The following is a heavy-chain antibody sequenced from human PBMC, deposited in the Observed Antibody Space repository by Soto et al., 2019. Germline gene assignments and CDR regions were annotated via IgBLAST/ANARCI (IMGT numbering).Heavy chain of an antibody. D-gene: IGHD2-21*02. V-gene: IGHV3-21*01. Sequence: PGGSLRLSCEASGFSFSTYSMHWVRQAPGKGLEWVSSIGRRSDIYYADSVKGRFTVSRDNAKNSVSLQMNSLRDEDTAVYYCAREETAWTLAYGLDVWGQGTTVTVYS. CDR2: IGRRSDI. CDR1: GFSFSTYS. J-gene: IGHJ6*02. CDR3: AREETAWTLAYGLDV.